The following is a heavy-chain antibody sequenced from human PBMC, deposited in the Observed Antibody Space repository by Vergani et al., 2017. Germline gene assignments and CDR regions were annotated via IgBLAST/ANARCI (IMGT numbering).Heavy chain of an antibody. D-gene: IGHD1-26*01. Sequence: QVQLVQSGAEVKKPGASVKVSCKASGYTFTSYAMHWVRQAPGQRLEWMGWINAGNGNTKYSQKFQGRVTITRDTSASTAYMELSSLRSEDTAVYYCAREEVGATIPSPFDPRPRHGFDYWVQGTLVTVSS. CDR2: INAGNGNT. CDR1: GYTFTSYA. J-gene: IGHJ4*02. V-gene: IGHV1-3*01. CDR3: AREEVGATIPSPFDPRPRHGFDY.